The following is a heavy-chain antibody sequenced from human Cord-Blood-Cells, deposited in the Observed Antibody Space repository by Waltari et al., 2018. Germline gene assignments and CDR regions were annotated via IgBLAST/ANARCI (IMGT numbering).Heavy chain of an antibody. CDR3: ARVWVYYFDY. D-gene: IGHD3-16*01. V-gene: IGHV3-7*01. CDR2: IKQDGSDK. J-gene: IGHJ4*02. Sequence: EVQLVESGGDLVQPGGSLRLSCAASGVTFRSYWMSWVRQGPGRGLGWVANIKQDGSDKYYVDSVKGRFTISRENAKNSLYLQMNSLRAEDTAVYYCARVWVYYFDYWGQGTLVTVSS. CDR1: GVTFRSYW.